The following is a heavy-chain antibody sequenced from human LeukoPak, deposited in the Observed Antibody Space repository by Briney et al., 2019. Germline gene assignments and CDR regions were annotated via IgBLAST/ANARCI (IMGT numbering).Heavy chain of an antibody. CDR1: GFTFSDYG. J-gene: IGHJ3*02. CDR3: AKWLLSEELGVFDI. Sequence: QAGGSLRLSCAASGFTFSDYGIHWVRQAPGKGLEWVAFLRYDGINNFYADSVKGRFTLSRDNSKNTLYLQMNSLRTEDTAVYYCAKWLLSEELGVFDIWGQGTMVTVSS. V-gene: IGHV3-30*02. D-gene: IGHD2/OR15-2a*01. CDR2: LRYDGINN.